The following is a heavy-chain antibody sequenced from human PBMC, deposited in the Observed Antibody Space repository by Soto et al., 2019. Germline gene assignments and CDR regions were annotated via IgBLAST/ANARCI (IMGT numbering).Heavy chain of an antibody. CDR1: GFTFSSAW. CDR3: TTDGGIVVLTAIRWTYDAFDI. J-gene: IGHJ3*02. D-gene: IGHD2-21*02. V-gene: IGHV3-15*07. Sequence: EVQLVESGGGLVKPGGSLRLSCAASGFTFSSAWMNWVRQAPGKGLEWVGRIKGKTDGGTTDYAAPVKGRFTISRDDSKNTLYLQMNSLKTEDSAVYYCTTDGGIVVLTAIRWTYDAFDIWGQGTMVTVSS. CDR2: IKGKTDGGTT.